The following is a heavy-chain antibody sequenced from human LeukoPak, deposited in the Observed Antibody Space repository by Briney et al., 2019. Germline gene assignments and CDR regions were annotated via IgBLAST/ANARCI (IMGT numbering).Heavy chain of an antibody. J-gene: IGHJ6*02. D-gene: IGHD2-2*01. Sequence: ATVKVSCKASGYTFTSYGISWVRQAPGQGLEWMGWISAYNGNTDYAQKLQGRVTMTTDTSTSTAYMELRTLRSDDTAVYYCARIVVVPAAMRGMDVWGQGTTVTVSS. V-gene: IGHV1-18*01. CDR3: ARIVVVPAAMRGMDV. CDR1: GYTFTSYG. CDR2: ISAYNGNT.